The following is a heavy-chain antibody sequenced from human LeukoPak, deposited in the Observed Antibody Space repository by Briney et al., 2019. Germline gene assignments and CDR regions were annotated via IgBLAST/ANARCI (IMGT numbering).Heavy chain of an antibody. CDR1: GFSVTSNY. CDR2: ISSGGST. D-gene: IGHD6-13*01. CDR3: ASWYEIH. J-gene: IGHJ4*02. Sequence: GGSLRLSCAVSGFSVTSNYMSWVRQAPGKGLEWVSVISSGGSTYYADSVKGRFTISRDNSKNTLYLQMNSLRAEDTAVYYCASWYEIHWGQGTLVTVSS. V-gene: IGHV3-53*01.